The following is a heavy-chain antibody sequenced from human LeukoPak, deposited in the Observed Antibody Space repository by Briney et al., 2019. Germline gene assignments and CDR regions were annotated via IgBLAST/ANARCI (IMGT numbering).Heavy chain of an antibody. CDR2: IYTSGST. Sequence: SETLSLTCTVSGGSISSYYWSWIRQPAGKGLEWIGRIYTSGSTNYNPSLKSRVTMSVDTSKNQFSLKLSSVTAADTAVYYCARGPYDYVWGTRRFDPWGQGTLVTVSS. V-gene: IGHV4-4*07. CDR1: GGSISSYY. CDR3: ARGPYDYVWGTRRFDP. J-gene: IGHJ5*02. D-gene: IGHD3-16*01.